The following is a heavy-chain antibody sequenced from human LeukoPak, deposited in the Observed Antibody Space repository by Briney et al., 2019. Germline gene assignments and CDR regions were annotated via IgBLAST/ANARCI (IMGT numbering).Heavy chain of an antibody. V-gene: IGHV3-23*01. Sequence: PGGSLRLSCAASGFTFSSYAMSWVRQAPGKGLEWVSAISGSGGSTYYADSVKGRFTIPRDNSKNTLYLQMNSLRAEDTAVYYCAKDPRRYCSSTSCYDGFDYWGQGTLVTVSS. CDR2: ISGSGGST. CDR1: GFTFSSYA. CDR3: AKDPRRYCSSTSCYDGFDY. D-gene: IGHD2-2*01. J-gene: IGHJ4*02.